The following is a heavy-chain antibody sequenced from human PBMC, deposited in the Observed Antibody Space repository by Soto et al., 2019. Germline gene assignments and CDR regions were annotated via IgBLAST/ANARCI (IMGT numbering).Heavy chain of an antibody. V-gene: IGHV6-1*01. CDR3: ARDLLAVAGFGGGMDV. CDR2: TYYRSKWYN. Sequence: TCAISGDSFSSNSAAWNWIRQSPSRGLEWLGRTYYRSKWYNDYAVSVKSRITINPDTSKNQFSLQLNSVTPEDTAEYYCARDLLAVAGFGGGMDVWGQGTTVTVSS. D-gene: IGHD6-19*01. J-gene: IGHJ6*02. CDR1: GDSFSSNSAA.